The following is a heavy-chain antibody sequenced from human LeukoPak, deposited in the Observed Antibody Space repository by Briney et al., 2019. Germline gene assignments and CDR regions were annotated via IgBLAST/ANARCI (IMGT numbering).Heavy chain of an antibody. Sequence: ASVKVSCKASGYTFTGYYMHWVRQAPGQGLEWMGWINPNSGGTNYAQKFQGRVTMTRDTSISTAYMELSRLRSDDTAVYYCARDRLRSYCSGGSCYYFDYWGQGTLVTVSS. CDR1: GYTFTGYY. V-gene: IGHV1-2*02. D-gene: IGHD2-15*01. CDR3: ARDRLRSYCSGGSCYYFDY. CDR2: INPNSGGT. J-gene: IGHJ4*02.